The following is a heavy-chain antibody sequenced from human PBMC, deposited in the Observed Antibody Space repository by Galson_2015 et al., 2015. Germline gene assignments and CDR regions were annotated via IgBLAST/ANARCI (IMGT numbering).Heavy chain of an antibody. CDR1: GFTFSSYD. D-gene: IGHD5-12*01. Sequence: SLRLSCAASGFTFSSYDMHWVRQAPGKGLEWVAVISYDGSNKYYADSVKGRFTISRDNSKNTLYLQMNSLRAEDTAVYYCARDLGHSGYVPYFDPWGQGTLVAVSS. CDR2: ISYDGSNK. V-gene: IGHV3-30-3*01. J-gene: IGHJ5*02. CDR3: ARDLGHSGYVPYFDP.